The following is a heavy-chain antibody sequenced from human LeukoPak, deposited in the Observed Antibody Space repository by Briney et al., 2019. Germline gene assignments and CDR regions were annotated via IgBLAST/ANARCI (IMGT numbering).Heavy chain of an antibody. Sequence: TSVKVSCKASGFTFGSSAVQWVRQARGQRLEWIGWIVVGSGRTNYAQKFQERVTITRDTSTTTVNMELSSLRSEDTAVYYCAPSAGSYYFDYWGQGTLVTVSS. CDR2: IVVGSGRT. CDR3: APSAGSYYFDY. J-gene: IGHJ4*02. D-gene: IGHD3-10*01. V-gene: IGHV1-58*01. CDR1: GFTFGSSA.